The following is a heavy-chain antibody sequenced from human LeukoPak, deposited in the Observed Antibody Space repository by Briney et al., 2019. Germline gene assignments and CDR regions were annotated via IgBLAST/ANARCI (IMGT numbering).Heavy chain of an antibody. CDR3: ARDLGYSDYNTGGY. J-gene: IGHJ4*02. D-gene: IGHD5-12*01. Sequence: ASVNVSCKPSRYTFTGYYMHWVRPAPRQGLDGIGWINHQSAGTNYAKKFQRGVTMTRDTSISTAYMELSRLRSDATAVYYCARDLGYSDYNTGGYWGQGTLVTVSS. V-gene: IGHV1-2*02. CDR1: RYTFTGYY. CDR2: INHQSAGT.